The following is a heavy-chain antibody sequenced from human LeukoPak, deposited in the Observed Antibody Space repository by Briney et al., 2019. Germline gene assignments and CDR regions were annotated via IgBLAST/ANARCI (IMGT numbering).Heavy chain of an antibody. CDR1: GGSISSSSYY. D-gene: IGHD2/OR15-2a*01. J-gene: IGHJ4*02. V-gene: IGHV4-39*01. CDR3: ARLTLSGVSADY. CDR2: IYYSGST. Sequence: SETLSLTCTVSGGSISSSSYYWGWIRQPPGKGLEWIGSIYYSGSTYYNPSLKSRVTISVDTSKNQFSLTLSSVTAADTAVYYCARLTLSGVSADYWGQGTLVTVSS.